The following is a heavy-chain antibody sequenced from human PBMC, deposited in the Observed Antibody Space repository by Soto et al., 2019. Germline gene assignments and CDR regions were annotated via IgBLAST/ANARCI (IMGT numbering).Heavy chain of an antibody. V-gene: IGHV1-18*01. CDR1: GYSFTSYG. J-gene: IGHJ5*02. CDR2: ISTSNGNT. Sequence: QVQLVQSGAEVKKPGASVKVSCNASGYSFTSYGITWVRQAPGHGLEWMGWISTSNGNTNYAQNLQGRVTMTTDTSTSTAYMERRSLRSDDTAVYYCARVVVGANYNWFDPWGQGTQVTVSS. D-gene: IGHD2-15*01. CDR3: ARVVVGANYNWFDP.